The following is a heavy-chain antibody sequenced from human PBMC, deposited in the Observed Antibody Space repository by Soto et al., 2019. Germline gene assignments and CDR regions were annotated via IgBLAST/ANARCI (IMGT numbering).Heavy chain of an antibody. V-gene: IGHV3-48*02. CDR1: GFTFSSYS. D-gene: IGHD2-21*02. CDR2: ISSSSSTI. CDR3: ARDEGDLFDY. J-gene: IGHJ4*02. Sequence: EVQLVESGGGLVQPGGSLRLSCAASGFTFSSYSMNWVRQAPRKGLEWVSYISSSSSTIYYADSVKGRFTISRDNAKKSLYLQVNSLREEDAAVYYCARDEGDLFDYWGQGTLVTVSS.